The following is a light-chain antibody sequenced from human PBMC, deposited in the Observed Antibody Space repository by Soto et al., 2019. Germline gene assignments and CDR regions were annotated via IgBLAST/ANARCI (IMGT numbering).Light chain of an antibody. V-gene: IGLV2-11*01. CDR2: DVT. CDR3: CSYAGSYTVV. J-gene: IGLJ2*01. Sequence: QAVLTQPRSVSGSPGQSVTISCTGTSSDVGGYYYVSWYQQHPGKAPKLMIYDVTKRPSGVPDRFSGSKSGNTASLTISGLQAEDEADYYCCSYAGSYTVVFGGGTKLTVL. CDR1: SSDVGGYYY.